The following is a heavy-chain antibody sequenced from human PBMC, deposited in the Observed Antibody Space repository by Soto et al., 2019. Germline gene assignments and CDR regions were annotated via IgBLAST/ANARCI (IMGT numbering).Heavy chain of an antibody. V-gene: IGHV2-5*02. J-gene: IGHJ4*02. CDR1: GFSLTTSGVG. CDR3: AHRVLRTVFGLVTTTAIYFDF. D-gene: IGHD3-3*01. CDR2: IYWDDDK. Sequence: QITLNESGPTQVKPRQTLTLTCTFSGFSLTTSGVGVGWIRQSPVKAPEWLALIYWDDDKRYSPSLKSRLTITKDTSKNQVVLTMADLDSADTATYYCAHRVLRTVFGLVTTTAIYFDFWGQGTPVAVSS.